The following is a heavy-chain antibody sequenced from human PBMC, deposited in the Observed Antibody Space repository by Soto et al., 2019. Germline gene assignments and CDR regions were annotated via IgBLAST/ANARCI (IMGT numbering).Heavy chain of an antibody. D-gene: IGHD3-10*01. CDR3: ATDRGPLYYGSGSYYKRAGYYYGMDV. CDR2: FDPEDGET. J-gene: IGHJ6*02. V-gene: IGHV1-24*01. CDR1: GYTLTELS. Sequence: GASVKVSCKVSGYTLTELSMHWARQAPGKGLEWMGGFDPEDGETIYAQKFQGRVTMTEDTSTDTAYMELSSLRSEDTAVYYCATDRGPLYYGSGSYYKRAGYYYGMDVWGQGTTVTVSS.